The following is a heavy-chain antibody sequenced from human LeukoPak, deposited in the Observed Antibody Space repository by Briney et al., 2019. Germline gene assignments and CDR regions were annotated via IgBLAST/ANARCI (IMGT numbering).Heavy chain of an antibody. V-gene: IGHV3-23*01. J-gene: IGHJ4*02. CDR3: AKDREARDSGSYYTFDY. Sequence: GGSLRLSCTASGFTFGDYAMSWVRQAPGKGLEWVSAISGSGGSTYYADSVKGRFTISRDNSKNTLYLQMNSLRAEDTAVYYCAKDREARDSGSYYTFDYWGQGTQVTVSS. CDR1: GFTFGDYA. D-gene: IGHD1-26*01. CDR2: ISGSGGST.